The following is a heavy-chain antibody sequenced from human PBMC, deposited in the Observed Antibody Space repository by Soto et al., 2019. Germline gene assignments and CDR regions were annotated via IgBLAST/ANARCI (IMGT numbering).Heavy chain of an antibody. CDR1: GDSASNIGAT. CDR3: ARDPPDFNSGFDY. CDR2: AYYRSRWRY. Sequence: SQTRSLTWAICGDSASNIGATWNWIRQSPSRGLEWLGRAYYRSRWRYDYATSVRGRITINPDTPKNQFSLQLNSVTPDDTAVYYCARDPPDFNSGFDYWGQGTPVTVSS. J-gene: IGHJ4*02. D-gene: IGHD2-15*01. V-gene: IGHV6-1*01.